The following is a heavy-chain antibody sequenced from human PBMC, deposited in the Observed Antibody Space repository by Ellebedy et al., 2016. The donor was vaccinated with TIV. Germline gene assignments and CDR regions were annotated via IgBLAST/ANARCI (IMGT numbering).Heavy chain of an antibody. J-gene: IGHJ4*02. V-gene: IGHV3-48*03. Sequence: PGGSLRLSCAASGFTFSNHEMNWVRQAPGKGLEWVSYISSSGSTTSYTDSVKGRFSISRDNATNSLYLQMNSLRAEDTAVYYCARGEDYYDSSGYYHALYDYWGQGTLVTVSS. CDR1: GFTFSNHE. D-gene: IGHD3-22*01. CDR2: ISSSGSTT. CDR3: ARGEDYYDSSGYYHALYDY.